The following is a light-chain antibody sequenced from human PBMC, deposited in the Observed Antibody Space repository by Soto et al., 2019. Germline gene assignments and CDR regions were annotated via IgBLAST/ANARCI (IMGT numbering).Light chain of an antibody. CDR3: AAWDDSLSGVV. Sequence: QSVLTQPPSASGTPGKRVTISCSGSSSNIGSNYVYWYQQLPGTAPKLPIYRNNQRPSGVPDRFSGSKSGTSASLAISGLRSEDEANYYCAAWDDSLSGVVFGGGTKLTVL. CDR1: SSNIGSNY. V-gene: IGLV1-47*01. J-gene: IGLJ3*02. CDR2: RNN.